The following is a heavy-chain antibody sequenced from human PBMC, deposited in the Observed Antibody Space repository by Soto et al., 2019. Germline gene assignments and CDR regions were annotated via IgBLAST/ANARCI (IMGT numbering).Heavy chain of an antibody. Sequence: ASVKVSCKASGYTFTSYYMHWVRQAPGQGLEWMGIINPSGGSTSYAQKFQGRVTMTRDTSTSTVYMQMNSLRAEDTAIYFCAKVRLTDYLRYAPHLWGQGTLVTVSS. CDR2: INPSGGST. D-gene: IGHD2-8*01. CDR3: AKVRLTDYLRYAPHL. CDR1: GYTFTSYY. V-gene: IGHV1-46*01. J-gene: IGHJ3*01.